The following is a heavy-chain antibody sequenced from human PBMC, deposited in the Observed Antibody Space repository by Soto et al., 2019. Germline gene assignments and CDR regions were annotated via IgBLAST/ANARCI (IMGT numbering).Heavy chain of an antibody. D-gene: IGHD3-10*01. V-gene: IGHV3-7*01. J-gene: IGHJ3*02. Sequence: GGSLRLSCAATGFTLSKYWMAWVRQTPGKGLEFVANIREDGKEINYVDSVKGRFTVSRDNARNSLFLQMNSLRDDDTAVYYCGTDQWGGAFDIGGQGTMVTVSS. CDR1: GFTLSKYW. CDR3: GTDQWGGAFDI. CDR2: IREDGKEI.